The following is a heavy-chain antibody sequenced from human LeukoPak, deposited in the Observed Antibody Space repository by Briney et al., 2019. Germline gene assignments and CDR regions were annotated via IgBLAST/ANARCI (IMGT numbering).Heavy chain of an antibody. V-gene: IGHV4-39*07. J-gene: IGHJ4*02. D-gene: IGHD3-16*02. CDR3: ARETYYDYVWGSYRSTRGDYFDY. CDR1: GGSISSSSYY. Sequence: SETLSLTCTVSGGSISSSSYYWGWIRQPPGKGLEWIGSIYYSGSTYYNPSLKSRVTISVDTSKNQFSLKLSSVTAADTAVYYCARETYYDYVWGSYRSTRGDYFDYWGQGTLVTVSS. CDR2: IYYSGST.